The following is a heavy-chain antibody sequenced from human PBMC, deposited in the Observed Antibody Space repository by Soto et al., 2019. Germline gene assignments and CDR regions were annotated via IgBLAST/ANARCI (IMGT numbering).Heavy chain of an antibody. D-gene: IGHD3-3*01. Sequence: ASVMVSCKASGYTFTTYYMHWVRQAPGQGLEWMGIINPGGGSTIYAQKFQGRVSMTRDTSTSTVYMELSSLRSEDTAVYYCAITPLRFLEWLSPFGDYYYYYGRDVWGLGTTGTVS. J-gene: IGHJ6*02. CDR3: AITPLRFLEWLSPFGDYYYYYGRDV. CDR1: GYTFTTYY. V-gene: IGHV1-46*01. CDR2: INPGGGST.